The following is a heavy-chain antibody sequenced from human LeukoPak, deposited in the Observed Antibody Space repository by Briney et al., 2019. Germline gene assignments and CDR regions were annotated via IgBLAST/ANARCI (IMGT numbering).Heavy chain of an antibody. Sequence: ASVKVSCKASGYSFTAQYMHWLRQAPGQGLEWMGWINPNNGDTKYAQSFLGRVTMTRDTSTTTAYMELSSLRSDDTAVYYCARAPGYCSGGSCYTYYFDYWGQGTLVTVSS. D-gene: IGHD2-15*01. V-gene: IGHV1-2*02. CDR2: INPNNGDT. J-gene: IGHJ4*02. CDR3: ARAPGYCSGGSCYTYYFDY. CDR1: GYSFTAQY.